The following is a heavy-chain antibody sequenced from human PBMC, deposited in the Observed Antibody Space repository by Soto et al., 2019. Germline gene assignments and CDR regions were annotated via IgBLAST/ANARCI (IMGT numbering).Heavy chain of an antibody. Sequence: SETLSLTCTVSGGSISSGGYYWSWIRQHPWKGLEWFRDTYYSGSTYYNPSLKSRVTISVDTAKNQFSLKLSSVTAADTAVYYCARDRRYSSSPSYYYYGMDVWGQGTTVTVSS. V-gene: IGHV4-30-4*08. J-gene: IGHJ6*02. CDR2: TYYSGST. CDR1: GGSISSGGYY. D-gene: IGHD6-6*01. CDR3: ARDRRYSSSPSYYYYGMDV.